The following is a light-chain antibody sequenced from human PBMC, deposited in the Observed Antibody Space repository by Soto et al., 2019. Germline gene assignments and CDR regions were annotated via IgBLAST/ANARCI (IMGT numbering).Light chain of an antibody. CDR1: QSVSSS. CDR2: VAS. V-gene: IGKV3-15*01. CDR3: QQSYTTPIT. J-gene: IGKJ5*01. Sequence: EVEMTQSPATLSVSPGERVTLSCRASQSVSSSVAWYQQKPGQAPRLLIYVASSRATGIPARFSGSGSGTEFTLIISSLQSQDFATYYCQQSYTTPITFGQGTRLEIK.